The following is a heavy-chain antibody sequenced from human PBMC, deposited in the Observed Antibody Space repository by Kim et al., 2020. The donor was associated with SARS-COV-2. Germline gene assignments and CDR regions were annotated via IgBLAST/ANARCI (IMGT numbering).Heavy chain of an antibody. CDR3: AKGGTPTSIAARLDY. CDR1: GFTFSSYG. J-gene: IGHJ4*02. Sequence: GSLRLSCAASGFTFSSYGMHWVRQAPGKGLEWVAVISYDGSNKYYADSVKGRFTISRDNSKNTLYLQMNSLRAEDTAVYYCAKGGTPTSIAARLDYWGQ. CDR2: ISYDGSNK. D-gene: IGHD6-6*01. V-gene: IGHV3-30*18.